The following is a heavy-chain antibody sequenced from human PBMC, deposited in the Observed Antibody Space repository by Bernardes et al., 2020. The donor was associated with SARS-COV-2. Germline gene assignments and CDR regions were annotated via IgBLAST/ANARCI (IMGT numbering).Heavy chain of an antibody. J-gene: IGHJ6*02. Sequence: SETLSLTCTVSGGSISSGGNCWSWIRQHPGKGLEWIAYIYYSGTTYYNPSLKSRVTMSIDTSKNQFSLKLRSVTAADTAVYYCARDTTYDILTGLYGMDVWGQGTTVTVSS. CDR3: ARDTTYDILTGLYGMDV. CDR1: GGSISSGGNC. D-gene: IGHD3-9*01. V-gene: IGHV4-31*03. CDR2: IYYSGTT.